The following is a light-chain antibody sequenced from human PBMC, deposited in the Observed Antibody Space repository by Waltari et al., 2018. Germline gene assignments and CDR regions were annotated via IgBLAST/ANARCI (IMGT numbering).Light chain of an antibody. CDR2: DVN. CDR1: SSDVGYYNY. V-gene: IGLV2-14*01. CDR3: SSYTNYATVI. J-gene: IGLJ2*01. Sequence: QSALTQSASVSGSPGQSITISCTGTSSDVGYYNYVSWYQQHPGKAPKLMISDVNKRPSGVSNRFSGSKSGNTASLTISGLQAEDEADYYCSSYTNYATVIFGGGTKLTVL.